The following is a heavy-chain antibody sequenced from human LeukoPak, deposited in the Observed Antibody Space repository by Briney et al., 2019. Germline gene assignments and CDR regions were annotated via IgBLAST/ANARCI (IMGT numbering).Heavy chain of an antibody. CDR3: ANGWPRISSTSCLRY. Sequence: SETLSLTCAVYGVSFSGYYWSWIRQPPGKGLEWIGEINHSGSTNYNPSLKSRVTISVDTSKNQFSLKLSSVTAADTAVYYCANGWPRISSTSCLRYWGQGTLVTVSS. CDR2: INHSGST. CDR1: GVSFSGYY. V-gene: IGHV4-34*01. D-gene: IGHD2-2*01. J-gene: IGHJ4*02.